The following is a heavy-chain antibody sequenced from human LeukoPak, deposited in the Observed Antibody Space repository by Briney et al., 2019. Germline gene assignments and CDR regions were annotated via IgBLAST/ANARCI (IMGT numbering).Heavy chain of an antibody. D-gene: IGHD3-10*01. V-gene: IGHV3-33*01. CDR3: ARDIKNYYYGMDV. J-gene: IGHJ6*02. CDR1: GFTFSSYG. CDR2: IWYDGSNK. Sequence: SLRLSCAASGFTFSSYGMHWVRQAPGKGLEWVAVIWYDGSNKYYADSVKGRFTISRDNSKNTLYLQMNSLRAEDTAVYYCARDIKNYYYGMDVWGQGTTVTVSS.